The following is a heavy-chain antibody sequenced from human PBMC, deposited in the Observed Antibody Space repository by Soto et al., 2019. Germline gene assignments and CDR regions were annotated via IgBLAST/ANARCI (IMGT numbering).Heavy chain of an antibody. CDR3: ARHENLDISYGSGSHIAY. Sequence: PGDSLKISCKGSGYDFTRYWSGWVRQMPGKGLEWMGIIYPGDSITKYDSNTRYSPSLQGQVTISADKSISTAYLQWSSLKASETAMYYCARHENLDISYGSGSHIAYWGQGTLVTVSS. CDR2: IYPGDSITKYDSNT. J-gene: IGHJ4*02. D-gene: IGHD3-10*01. CDR1: GYDFTRYW. V-gene: IGHV5-51*01.